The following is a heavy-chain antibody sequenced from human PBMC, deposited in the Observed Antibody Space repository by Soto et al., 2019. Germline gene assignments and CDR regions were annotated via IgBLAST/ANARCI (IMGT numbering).Heavy chain of an antibody. V-gene: IGHV3-21*01. CDR2: ISSSSSYI. CDR3: ARGNEQIRGDFDV. CDR1: GFTFSSYS. D-gene: IGHD2-21*01. J-gene: IGHJ3*01. Sequence: GGSLRLSCAASGFTFSSYSMNWVRQAPGKGLEWVSSISSSSSYIYYADSVKGRFTISRDNAKNSLYLQMNSLRAEDTAVYYCARGNEQIRGDFDVWGQGTMVTVSS.